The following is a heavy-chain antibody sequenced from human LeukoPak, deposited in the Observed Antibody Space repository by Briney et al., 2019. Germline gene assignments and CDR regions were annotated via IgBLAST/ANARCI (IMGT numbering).Heavy chain of an antibody. Sequence: GGSLRLSCAASGVTFSSYSMNWVRQAPGKGLEWVSYISSSSGTTYYADSVKGRFTISRDNAKNSLYLQMNRLRAEDTAVYFCAVSFDFWGQGTLVTVSS. V-gene: IGHV3-48*01. CDR1: GVTFSSYS. D-gene: IGHD5/OR15-5a*01. CDR2: ISSSSGTT. CDR3: AVSFDF. J-gene: IGHJ4*02.